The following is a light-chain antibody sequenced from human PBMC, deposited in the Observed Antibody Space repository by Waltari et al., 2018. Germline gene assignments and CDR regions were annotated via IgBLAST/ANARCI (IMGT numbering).Light chain of an antibody. J-gene: IGLJ2*01. Sequence: QSMLTHPPPASGPPGQRVTISCSGGRSNIGTHTVNWYQQVPGTAPKLLIYSNNQRPSGVPVRFSGSRSGTSASLAISGPQSEDEGEYYCAAWDASLNALLFGGGTTLTVL. CDR2: SNN. V-gene: IGLV1-44*01. CDR1: RSNIGTHT. CDR3: AAWDASLNALL.